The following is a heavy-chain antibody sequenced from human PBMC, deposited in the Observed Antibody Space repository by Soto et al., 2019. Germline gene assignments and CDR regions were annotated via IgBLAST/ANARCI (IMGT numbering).Heavy chain of an antibody. CDR3: TRYASTSRYSYFGMDV. CDR2: IRSKAYGETK. CDR1: GFTFGDYA. D-gene: IGHD2-2*01. V-gene: IGHV3-49*03. Sequence: GGSLRLSCTGSGFTFGDYAISWSRQAPGKGLEWVGVIRSKAYGETKDYAASVKGRFTILRDDSKSIAYLQMNSLQSEDTGVYYCTRYASTSRYSYFGMDVWGHGTTVTVSS. J-gene: IGHJ6*02.